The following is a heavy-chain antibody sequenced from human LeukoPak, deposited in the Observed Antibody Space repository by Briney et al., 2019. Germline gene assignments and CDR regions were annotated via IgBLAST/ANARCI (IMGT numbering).Heavy chain of an antibody. V-gene: IGHV4-30-4*01. Sequence: SQTLSLTCTVSGGSISSGDYYWRWIRQPPGKGLEWIGYIHYSGSTYYNPSLKSRVTISVDTSKNQFSLKLSSVTAADTAVYYCARDNPRGDFWTNYYYGMDVWGQGTTVTVSS. J-gene: IGHJ6*02. D-gene: IGHD3-3*01. CDR2: IHYSGST. CDR1: GGSISSGDYY. CDR3: ARDNPRGDFWTNYYYGMDV.